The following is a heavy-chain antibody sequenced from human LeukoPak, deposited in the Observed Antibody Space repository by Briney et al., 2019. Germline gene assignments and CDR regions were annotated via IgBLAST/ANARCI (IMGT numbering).Heavy chain of an antibody. D-gene: IGHD3-10*01. CDR3: AKDPGRGVVIPDGRNYFDY. Sequence: GGSLRLSCAASGFTFSSYGMHWVRQAPGKGLEGVAFIRYDGSNKYYADSVKGRFTISRDNSKNALYLQMNSLRAEDTAVYYCAKDPGRGVVIPDGRNYFDYWGQGTLVTVSS. CDR1: GFTFSSYG. V-gene: IGHV3-30*02. J-gene: IGHJ4*02. CDR2: IRYDGSNK.